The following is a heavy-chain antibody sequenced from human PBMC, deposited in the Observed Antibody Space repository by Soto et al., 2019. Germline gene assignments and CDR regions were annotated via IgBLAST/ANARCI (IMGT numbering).Heavy chain of an antibody. CDR2: IIPIFGTA. CDR1: GGTFSTHS. Sequence: QVQLVQSWAEVMKPGSSVNVSCKASGGTFSTHSISSVLQAHGQWLEWRGGIIPIFGTANHAQKFQGRVKIISVESKRTVYMELSSLRSEDTAMYYCARGWGYDSNDYYYAYWGQGTLVIVSS. D-gene: IGHD3-22*01. V-gene: IGHV1-69*01. J-gene: IGHJ4*02. CDR3: ARGWGYDSNDYYYAY.